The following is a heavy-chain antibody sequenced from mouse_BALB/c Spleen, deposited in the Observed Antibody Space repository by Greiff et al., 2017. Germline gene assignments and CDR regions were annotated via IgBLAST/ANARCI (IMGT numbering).Heavy chain of an antibody. CDR2: IRNKANGYTT. J-gene: IGHJ2*01. CDR1: GFTFTDYY. Sequence: EVQGVESGGGLVQPGGSLRLSCATSGFTFTDYYMSWVRQPPGKALEWLGFIRNKANGYTTEYSASVKGRFTISRDNSQSILYLQMNTLRAEDSATYYCARDRGPFDYWGQGTTLTVSS. CDR3: ARDRGPFDY. V-gene: IGHV7-3*02.